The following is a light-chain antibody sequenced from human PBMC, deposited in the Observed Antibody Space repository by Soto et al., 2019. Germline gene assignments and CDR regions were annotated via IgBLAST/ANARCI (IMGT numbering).Light chain of an antibody. CDR1: QSVGSY. CDR2: DTS. J-gene: IGKJ2*01. V-gene: IGKV3-11*01. CDR3: QQRSNWPRYT. Sequence: EIVLTQSPATLSLSPGERATLSCRASQSVGSYLAWYQQKPGQAPRLLIYDTSSRATGIPARFSGGGSGTDFTLTISSLEPEDFAVYYCQQRSNWPRYTFGQGTKLEIK.